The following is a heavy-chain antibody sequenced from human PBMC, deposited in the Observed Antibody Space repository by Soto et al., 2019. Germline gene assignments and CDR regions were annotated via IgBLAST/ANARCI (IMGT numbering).Heavy chain of an antibody. J-gene: IGHJ4*02. D-gene: IGHD6-19*01. CDR3: ARPGQWLAKGIY. V-gene: IGHV4-39*02. Sequence: QLQLQESGPGLVKPSETLSLTCTVSGDSISSGTYYWGWIRQPPGKGLEWIGSLYYSGGTHYNPSIKSRVTISVDTSKNHPALKLSSVTAADTAVYYCARPGQWLAKGIYWGQGTLVTVAS. CDR2: LYYSGGT. CDR1: GDSISSGTYY.